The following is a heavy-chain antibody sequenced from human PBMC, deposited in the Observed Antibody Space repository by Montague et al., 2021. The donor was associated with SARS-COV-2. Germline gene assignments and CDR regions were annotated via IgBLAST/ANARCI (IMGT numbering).Heavy chain of an antibody. J-gene: IGHJ4*02. CDR3: AHRRPLYYYDCSLSTFDY. CDR1: GFSLSTSGVG. V-gene: IGHV2-5*02. Sequence: PALVKPTQTLTLTCTFSGFSLSTSGVGVGWIRQPPGKALEWLALXYWDDDKRYSPSLKSRLTITKDTSKNQVVLTMTNMDPVDTATYYCAHRRPLYYYDCSLSTFDYWGQGTLVTVSS. CDR2: XYWDDDK. D-gene: IGHD3-22*01.